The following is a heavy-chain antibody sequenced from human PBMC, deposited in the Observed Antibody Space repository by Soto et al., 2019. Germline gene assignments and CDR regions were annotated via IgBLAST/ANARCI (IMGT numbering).Heavy chain of an antibody. CDR2: ISSSSSTI. Sequence: GGSLRLSCAASGFTFSSYSMNWVRQAPGKGLEWVSYISSSSSTIYYADSVKGRFTISRDNAKNSLYLQMNSLRDEDTAVYYCARDNGQQLVFGYHYYGMDVWGQGTTVTVSS. D-gene: IGHD6-13*01. CDR1: GFTFSSYS. V-gene: IGHV3-48*02. CDR3: ARDNGQQLVFGYHYYGMDV. J-gene: IGHJ6*02.